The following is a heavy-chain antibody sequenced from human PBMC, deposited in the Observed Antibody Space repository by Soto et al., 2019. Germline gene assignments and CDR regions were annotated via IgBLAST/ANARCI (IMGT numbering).Heavy chain of an antibody. V-gene: IGHV1-18*01. D-gene: IGHD1-20*01. J-gene: IGHJ4*02. Sequence: QVQLVQSGREAKKPGASVRVSCRASGFTFTDYGFSWVRQAPGQGLEWLGWISAVNGNRRYSPGIQDRLTMTTDTTTSTTYMELRSLTSDDTAVYYCARGGITGEMASYWGQGTLVTVSS. CDR1: GFTFTDYG. CDR3: ARGGITGEMASY. CDR2: ISAVNGNR.